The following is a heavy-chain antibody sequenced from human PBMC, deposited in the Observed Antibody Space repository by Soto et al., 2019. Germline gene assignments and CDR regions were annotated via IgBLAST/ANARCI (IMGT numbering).Heavy chain of an antibody. J-gene: IGHJ4*02. CDR1: GGTFSSYS. V-gene: IGHV1-69*01. CDR3: ARDGGRHSGGIDY. CDR2: IIPIFGTA. Sequence: QVQLVQSGAEVKKPGSSVKVSCKASGGTFSSYSINWVRQAPGQGLEWMGEIIPIFGTANYAQKFQGSVTITADESTSTAYMGLSSLRTVDTAVYYCARDGGRHSGGIDYWGQGTRVTVSS. D-gene: IGHD1-26*01.